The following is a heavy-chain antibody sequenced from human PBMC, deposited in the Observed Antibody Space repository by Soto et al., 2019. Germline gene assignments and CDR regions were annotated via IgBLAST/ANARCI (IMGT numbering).Heavy chain of an antibody. CDR2: IDPSDSQT. J-gene: IGHJ4*02. CDR1: GYSFAGYW. CDR3: AKNQERELPRVIDF. D-gene: IGHD1-7*01. V-gene: IGHV5-10-1*01. Sequence: GESLKISCKGSGYSFAGYWITWVRQKPGKGLEWMGRIDPSDSQTYYSPSFRGHVTISVTKSITTVFLQWSSLRAEDTALYYCAKNQERELPRVIDFRGQGTLVTVSS.